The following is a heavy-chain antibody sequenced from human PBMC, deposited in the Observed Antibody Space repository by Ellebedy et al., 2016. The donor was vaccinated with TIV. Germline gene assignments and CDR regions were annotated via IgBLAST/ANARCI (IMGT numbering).Heavy chain of an antibody. CDR2: TDPSGGST. D-gene: IGHD5-12*01. J-gene: IGHJ4*02. V-gene: IGHV1-46*01. CDR3: ARRSSAYALDY. CDR1: GYTFSSNY. Sequence: AASVKVSCKASGYTFSSNYMHWVRQAPGQGLEWMGITDPSGGSTNYAQKFQGRVTMTRDTSTSTGYMELSSLRSEDTAVYYCARRSSAYALDYWGQGTLVTVSS.